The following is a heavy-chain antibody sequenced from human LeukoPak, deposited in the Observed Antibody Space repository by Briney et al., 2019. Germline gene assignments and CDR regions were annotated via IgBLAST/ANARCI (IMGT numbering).Heavy chain of an antibody. CDR1: GFTFSSYG. V-gene: IGHV3-30*18. CDR3: AKDGGYYDYVWGSWHGMDV. D-gene: IGHD3-16*01. Sequence: PGGSLRLSCAASGFTFSSYGMHWVRQAPGKGLEWVAVIPYDGSNKYYADSVKGRFTISRDNSKNTLYLQMNSLRAEDTAVYYCAKDGGYYDYVWGSWHGMDVWGQGTTVTVSS. J-gene: IGHJ6*02. CDR2: IPYDGSNK.